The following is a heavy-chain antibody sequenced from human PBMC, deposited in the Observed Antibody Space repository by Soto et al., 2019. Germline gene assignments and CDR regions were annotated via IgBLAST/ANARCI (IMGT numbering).Heavy chain of an antibody. CDR2: ISSSSSTI. D-gene: IGHD6-6*01. CDR3: ARFYGEQLVFPPYSGMDV. CDR1: GFTFSSYS. J-gene: IGHJ6*02. V-gene: IGHV3-48*02. Sequence: EVQLVESGGGLVQPGGSLRLSCAASGFTFSSYSMNWVRQAPGKGLEWVSYISSSSSTIYYADSVKGRFTISRDNAKNSLYLQMNSLRDEDTAVYYCARFYGEQLVFPPYSGMDVWGQGTTVTVSS.